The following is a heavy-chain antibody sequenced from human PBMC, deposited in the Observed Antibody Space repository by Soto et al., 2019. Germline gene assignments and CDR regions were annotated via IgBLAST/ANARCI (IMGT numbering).Heavy chain of an antibody. CDR2: ISAGGDRT. CDR3: ARRV. CDR1: GFTFSNYP. Sequence: PGGSLRLSCATSGFTFSNYPMNWVRQAPGKGLEWVSGISAGGDRTYYADSVKGRFTIFRDNSKNSVSLRMNSLRVEDTAVYYCARRVWGQGTLVTVPS. V-gene: IGHV3-23*01. J-gene: IGHJ4*02.